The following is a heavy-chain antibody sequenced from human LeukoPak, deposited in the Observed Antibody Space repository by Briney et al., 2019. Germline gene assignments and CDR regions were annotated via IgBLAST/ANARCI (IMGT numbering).Heavy chain of an antibody. CDR1: GFTFSNYA. Sequence: GGSLRLSCAASGFTFSNYAMSWVRQAPGKGLEWVSSISSSSSYIYYADSVQGRFTISRDNSKNTLYLQMNSLRAEDTAVYYCAKESHSEGYGSYFDGWGPGTLVSVSS. CDR2: ISSSSSYI. CDR3: AKESHSEGYGSYFDG. D-gene: IGHD1-26*01. J-gene: IGHJ4*02. V-gene: IGHV3-23*01.